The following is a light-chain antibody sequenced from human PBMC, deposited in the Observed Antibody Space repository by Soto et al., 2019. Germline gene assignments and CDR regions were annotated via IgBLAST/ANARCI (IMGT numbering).Light chain of an antibody. CDR2: DVS. Sequence: QSALTQPVSVSGSPGQSITISCTGSSSDIGLYNYVSWYQQHPGKAPKLLIYDVSYRPSGISDRFSGSKSGNTASLTISGLQPEDEADYYCSSYGASSTLFGGGTKLTVL. J-gene: IGLJ2*01. CDR3: SSYGASSTL. CDR1: SSDIGLYNY. V-gene: IGLV2-14*03.